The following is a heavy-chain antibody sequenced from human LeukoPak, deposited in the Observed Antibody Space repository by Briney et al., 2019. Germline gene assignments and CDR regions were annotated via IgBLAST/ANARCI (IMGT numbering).Heavy chain of an antibody. CDR1: GYTFTSYA. CDR2: INTNTGNP. V-gene: IGHV7-4-1*02. Sequence: ASVKVSCKASGYTFTSYAMNWVRQAPGQGLEWMGWINTNTGNPTYAQGFTGRFVFSLDTSVSTAYLQISSLKAEDTAVYYCARVSSYGQHSRLIYFDYWGQGTLVTVSS. CDR3: ARVSSYGQHSRLIYFDY. D-gene: IGHD5-18*01. J-gene: IGHJ4*02.